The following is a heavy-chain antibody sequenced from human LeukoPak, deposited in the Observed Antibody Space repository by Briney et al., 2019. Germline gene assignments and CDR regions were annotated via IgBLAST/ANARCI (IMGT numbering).Heavy chain of an antibody. CDR1: GYSISSGYY. V-gene: IGHV4-38-2*02. Sequence: SETLSLTCTVSGYSISSGYYWGWIRQPPGKGLEWIGSNSGRTYYNPSLKSRVTISVDTSKNQFSLKLSSVTAADTAVYYCARDGLGSYYIYYMDVWGKGTTVTISS. D-gene: IGHD3-10*01. J-gene: IGHJ6*03. CDR3: ARDGLGSYYIYYMDV. CDR2: NSGRT.